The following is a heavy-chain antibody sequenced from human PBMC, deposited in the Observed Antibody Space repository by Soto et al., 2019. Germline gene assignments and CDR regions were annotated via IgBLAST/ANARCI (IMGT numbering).Heavy chain of an antibody. V-gene: IGHV4-31*03. CDR1: SDSMNSGGYY. J-gene: IGHJ6*02. Sequence: LTCSVSSDSMNSGGYYWSWIRQHPGKGLEWIGYIYSNGDTYYNPSLKSRVTISVDTSKNQFSLNLTSVTAADTAVYYCARRGGSSSGYYYYAMDVWGQGTTVTVSS. D-gene: IGHD6-6*01. CDR3: ARRGGSSSGYYYYAMDV. CDR2: IYSNGDT.